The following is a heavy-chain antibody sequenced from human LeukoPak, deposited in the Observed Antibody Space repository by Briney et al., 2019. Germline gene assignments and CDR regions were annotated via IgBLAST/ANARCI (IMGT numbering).Heavy chain of an antibody. J-gene: IGHJ3*02. Sequence: GGSLRLSXAASGFTFSSYGMHWVRQAPGKGLEWVAFIRYDGTNKYYADSVKGRFTISRDDSKNTLYLQMSSLRAEDTAVYYCAKEKSSGWHDAFDIGGQGTTVTVSS. D-gene: IGHD6-19*01. CDR3: AKEKSSGWHDAFDI. CDR2: IRYDGTNK. CDR1: GFTFSSYG. V-gene: IGHV3-30*02.